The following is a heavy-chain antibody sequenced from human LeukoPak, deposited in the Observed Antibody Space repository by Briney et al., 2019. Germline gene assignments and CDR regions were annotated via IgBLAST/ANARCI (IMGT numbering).Heavy chain of an antibody. D-gene: IGHD3-9*01. V-gene: IGHV1-2*06. CDR3: ARGYDILTNAFDI. CDR2: INPNSGGT. CDR1: GYTFTGYY. Sequence: ASVKVSCKASGYTFTGYYMHWVRQAPGQGLERMGRINPNSGGTNYAQKFQGRVTMTRDTSISTAYMELSRLRSDDTAVYYCARGYDILTNAFDIWGQGTMVTVSS. J-gene: IGHJ3*02.